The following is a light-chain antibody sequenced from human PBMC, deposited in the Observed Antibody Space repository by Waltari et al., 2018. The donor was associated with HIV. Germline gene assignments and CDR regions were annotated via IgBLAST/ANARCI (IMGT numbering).Light chain of an antibody. CDR3: QAWDSSTVV. Sequence: SYELTQPPSVSVSPGQTASITCSGDKLGDKYACWYQQKPGQSPVLVIYHDSKRPSGIPERFSGSNSGNTATLTISGTQAMDEADYYCQAWDSSTVVFGGGTKLTVL. J-gene: IGLJ2*01. CDR1: KLGDKY. CDR2: HDS. V-gene: IGLV3-1*01.